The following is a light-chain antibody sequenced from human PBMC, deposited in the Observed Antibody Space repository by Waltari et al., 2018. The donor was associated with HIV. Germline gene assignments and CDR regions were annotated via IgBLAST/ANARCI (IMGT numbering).Light chain of an antibody. CDR3: QQYGSSVT. CDR2: GAS. CDR1: QSVSSRD. J-gene: IGKJ2*01. V-gene: IGKV3-20*01. Sequence: EIVLTQSPGTLSLSPGERATLSCRASQSVSSRDLAWYQQKPGQAPRLLIYGASSRATGIPDRFRGSGSGIDFTLTISRLEPEDFAVYYCQQYGSSVTFGQGTKLEIK.